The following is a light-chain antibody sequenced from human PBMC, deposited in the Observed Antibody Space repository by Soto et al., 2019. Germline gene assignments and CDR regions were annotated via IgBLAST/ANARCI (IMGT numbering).Light chain of an antibody. CDR2: GAS. CDR1: QTVSSNY. Sequence: EIILTQSPETLSLSPGERATLSCRASQTVSSNYLAWCQQRPGQAPRLLIYGASSSATGIPDRFSGSGSGTEFTLTISSLQPDDFATYYCQQYNSYWTFGQGTKVDI. CDR3: QQYNSYWT. V-gene: IGKV3-20*01. J-gene: IGKJ1*01.